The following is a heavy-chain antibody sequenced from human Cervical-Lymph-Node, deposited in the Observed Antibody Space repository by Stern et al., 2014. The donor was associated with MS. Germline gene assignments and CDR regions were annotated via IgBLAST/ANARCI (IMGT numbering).Heavy chain of an antibody. CDR3: AKEKGYSSGSRNTETTKYYYYYGMDF. J-gene: IGHJ6*02. CDR2: ISYDGSHK. V-gene: IGHV3-30*18. CDR1: GFTFSSYG. Sequence: QVQLVESGGGVVQPGRSLRLSCAASGFTFSSYGMHWVRQAPGKGLEWVAFISYDGSHKYYADSVKGRFTISRDNSKNTLYLQMNSLRAEDTAVYYCAKEKGYSSGSRNTETTKYYYYYGMDFWGPGTTVTVSS. D-gene: IGHD5-18*01.